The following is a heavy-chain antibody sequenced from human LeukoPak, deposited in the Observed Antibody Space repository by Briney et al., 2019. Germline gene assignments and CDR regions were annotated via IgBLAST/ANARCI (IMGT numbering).Heavy chain of an antibody. Sequence: GRSLRLSCAASGFTFSNYGMHWVRQAPGKGLEWVAGIRYDGNEELYADSVSGRFTISRDNSRNILYLQMNTLSPEDTATYYCTPENDPSGKMGRFDPWGQGTLVTVSS. J-gene: IGHJ5*01. CDR3: TPENDPSGKMGRFDP. D-gene: IGHD3-10*01. V-gene: IGHV3-33*01. CDR1: GFTFSNYG. CDR2: IRYDGNEE.